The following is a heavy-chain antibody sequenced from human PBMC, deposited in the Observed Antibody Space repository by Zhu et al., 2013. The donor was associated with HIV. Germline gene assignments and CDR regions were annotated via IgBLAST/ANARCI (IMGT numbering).Heavy chain of an antibody. V-gene: IGHV1-2*06. Sequence: QVQLVQSGAEVKKPGASVKVSCKASGYTFTDFHMHWVRQAPGQGPEWIGRINPYNSDTEYGHLFQERVTLTRDTSIRTAFLDLRRLTTNDTAVYYCARGGQIVTGDRLLGDYWGQGALVTVSS. CDR2: INPYNSDT. CDR1: GYTFTDFH. CDR3: ARGGQIVTGDRLLGDY. J-gene: IGHJ4*02. D-gene: IGHD1-26*01.